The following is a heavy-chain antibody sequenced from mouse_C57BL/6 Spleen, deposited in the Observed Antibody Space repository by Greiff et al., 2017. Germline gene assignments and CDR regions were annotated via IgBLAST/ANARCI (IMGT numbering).Heavy chain of an antibody. CDR3: ARGPYFYDSSYGYFDV. Sequence: VQLQQSGPELVKPGASVKIPCKASGYTFTDYNMDWVKQSHGKSLEWIGDINPNNGGTIYNQKFKGKATLTVDKSSSTAYMELRSLTSEDTAVYYCARGPYFYDSSYGYFDVWGTGTTVTVSS. D-gene: IGHD1-1*01. V-gene: IGHV1-18*01. J-gene: IGHJ1*03. CDR1: GYTFTDYN. CDR2: INPNNGGT.